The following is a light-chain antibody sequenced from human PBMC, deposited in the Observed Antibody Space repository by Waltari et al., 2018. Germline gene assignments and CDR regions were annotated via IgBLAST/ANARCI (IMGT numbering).Light chain of an antibody. J-gene: IGLJ2*01. CDR2: GNN. CDR1: SSNIRSGLD. V-gene: IGLV1-40*01. Sequence: QSVLTQPPSLSGAPAHRVTLSCPWSSSNIRSGLDAHWYQHLPGTAPKLLIFGNNNRPSGVPDRFSASKSGASASLAITGLQSEDEAVYYCQSYDSRLSVVVFGGGTKLTVL. CDR3: QSYDSRLSVVV.